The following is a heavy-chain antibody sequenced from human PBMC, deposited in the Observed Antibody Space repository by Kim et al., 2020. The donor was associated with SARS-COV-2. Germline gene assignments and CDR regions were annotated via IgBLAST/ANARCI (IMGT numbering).Heavy chain of an antibody. CDR2: INPNSGGT. CDR3: ARGGSHRILGQNWFDP. CDR1: GYTFTGYY. D-gene: IGHD7-27*01. Sequence: ASVKVSCKASGYTFTGYYMHWVRQAPGQGLEWMGRINPNSGGTNYAQKFQGRVTMTRDTSISTAYMELSRLRSDDTAVYYCARGGSHRILGQNWFDPWGQGTLVTVSS. J-gene: IGHJ5*02. V-gene: IGHV1-2*06.